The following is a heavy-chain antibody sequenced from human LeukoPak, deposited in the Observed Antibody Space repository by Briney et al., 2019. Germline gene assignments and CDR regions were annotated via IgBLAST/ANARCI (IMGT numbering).Heavy chain of an antibody. CDR2: INSGGSPI. D-gene: IGHD2-2*02. CDR3: VRAVPAAILGAFDI. J-gene: IGHJ3*02. Sequence: GGSLRLSCAASGCTFSTYAMSWVRQAPGKGLEWVSYINSGGSPIFYADSVKGRFTISRDNARNSLYLQMNSLRAEDTAIYYCVRAVPAAILGAFDIWGQGTMVTVSS. CDR1: GCTFSTYA. V-gene: IGHV3-48*03.